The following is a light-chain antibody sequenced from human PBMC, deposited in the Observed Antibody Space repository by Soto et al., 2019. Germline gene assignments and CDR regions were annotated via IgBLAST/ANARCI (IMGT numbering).Light chain of an antibody. J-gene: IGKJ1*01. V-gene: IGKV3-20*01. Sequence: EIVLTQSPGTLSLSPGESASLSCRATQSVRSTYLAWYQQKSGQAPRLLIYGASTRATGIPDRFSGSGSGTDFTLTISRLEPEYFAVYYCQQYGSSPLTFGQGTKVEIK. CDR1: QSVRSTY. CDR3: QQYGSSPLT. CDR2: GAS.